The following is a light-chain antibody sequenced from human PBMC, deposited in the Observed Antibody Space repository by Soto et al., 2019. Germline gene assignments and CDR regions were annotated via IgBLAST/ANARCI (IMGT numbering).Light chain of an antibody. CDR1: SSNIGRNT. CDR3: AAWDDSLNGSYV. Sequence: QSVRSQPASGCANPGQRYTTSCSGSSSNIGRNTVNWYQQLPGTAPKRLIYSNSQRPSGVPDRFSGSKYGTSASLAISGLQSEDEADYYCAAWDDSLNGSYVFGTGTKVTVL. J-gene: IGLJ1*01. V-gene: IGLV1-44*01. CDR2: SNS.